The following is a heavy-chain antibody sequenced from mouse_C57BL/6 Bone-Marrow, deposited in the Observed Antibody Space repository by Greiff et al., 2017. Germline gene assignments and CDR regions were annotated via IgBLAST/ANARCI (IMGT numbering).Heavy chain of an antibody. CDR2: IHPNSGST. J-gene: IGHJ2*01. Sequence: QVQLQQPGAELVKPGASVKLSCKASGYTFTSYWMHWVKQRPGQGLEWIGMIHPNSGSTNYNEKFKSKATLTVDKSSSTAYMQLSSLTSEDSAVYYCARGDPLWLRRRDYWGQGTTLTVSS. V-gene: IGHV1-64*01. CDR1: GYTFTSYW. CDR3: ARGDPLWLRRRDY. D-gene: IGHD2-2*01.